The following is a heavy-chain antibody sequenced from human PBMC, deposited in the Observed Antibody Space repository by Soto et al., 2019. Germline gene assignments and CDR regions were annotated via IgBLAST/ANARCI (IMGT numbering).Heavy chain of an antibody. D-gene: IGHD2-15*01. Sequence: DVQLVESGGGLVKPGGSLRLSCEVSGFSFSISAMNWVRQAPGKGLEWVSSINSGSTSVRYADSGKGRFTISRDNANNSLSLHMNSLRVEDTAVYYCARGGGSLNYWGQGTLVTVSS. V-gene: IGHV3-21*02. CDR2: INSGSTSV. J-gene: IGHJ4*02. CDR1: GFSFSISA. CDR3: ARGGGSLNY.